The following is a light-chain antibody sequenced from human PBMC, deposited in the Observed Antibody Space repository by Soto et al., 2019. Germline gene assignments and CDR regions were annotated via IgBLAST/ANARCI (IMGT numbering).Light chain of an antibody. CDR2: LNSDGSH. J-gene: IGLJ2*01. CDR3: QTWGTGIQV. V-gene: IGLV4-69*01. Sequence: QLVLTQSPSASASLGASVKLTCTLSSGHSSYAIAWHQQQPEKGPRYLMTLNSDGSHSKGDGIPDRFSGFSSGAERYLTSSSLQSEDEADYYCQTWGTGIQVVGGGTKVT. CDR1: SGHSSYA.